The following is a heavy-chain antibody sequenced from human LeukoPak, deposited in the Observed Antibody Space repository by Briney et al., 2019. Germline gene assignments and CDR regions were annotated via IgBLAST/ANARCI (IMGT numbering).Heavy chain of an antibody. J-gene: IGHJ4*02. D-gene: IGHD6-13*01. V-gene: IGHV1-46*01. CDR2: INPSGGST. CDR1: GHTFTIYY. CDR3: ARGIAAAGTYYFDY. Sequence: ASVKVSCRASGHTFTIYYMHWARQAPGQGLEWMGIINPSGGSTSYAQKFQGRVHMNRDISTSTVYRDLSSLRCGHTAVYYCARGIAAAGTYYFDYWGQGTLVTVSS.